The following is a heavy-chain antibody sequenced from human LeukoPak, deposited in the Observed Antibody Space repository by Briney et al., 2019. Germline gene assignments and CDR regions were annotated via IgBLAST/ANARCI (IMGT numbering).Heavy chain of an antibody. CDR2: ISGYNGDT. D-gene: IGHD5-24*01. CDR1: GYTFTSYG. Sequence: ASVKVSCKASGYTFTSYGLSWVRQAPGQGLEWMGWISGYNGDTNYAQKLQGRVTMTTDTSTNTAYMELRSLRSDDTAVYYCARNLYRDGYNNWCEPWGQGTLVTVSS. J-gene: IGHJ5*02. V-gene: IGHV1-18*01. CDR3: ARNLYRDGYNNWCEP.